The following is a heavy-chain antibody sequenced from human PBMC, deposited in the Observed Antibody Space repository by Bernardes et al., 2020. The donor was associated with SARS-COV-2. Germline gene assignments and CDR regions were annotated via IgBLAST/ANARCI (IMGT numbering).Heavy chain of an antibody. J-gene: IGHJ5*02. D-gene: IGHD6-13*01. CDR2: INHSGST. CDR3: ARGSSSSSWFGRDNWFDP. Sequence: SETLSLTCAVYGGSFSGYYWSWIRQPPGKGLEWIGEINHSGSTNYNPSLKSRVTISVDTSKNQFSLKLSSVTAADTAVYYCARGSSSSSWFGRDNWFDPWGQGTLVTVSS. V-gene: IGHV4-34*01. CDR1: GGSFSGYY.